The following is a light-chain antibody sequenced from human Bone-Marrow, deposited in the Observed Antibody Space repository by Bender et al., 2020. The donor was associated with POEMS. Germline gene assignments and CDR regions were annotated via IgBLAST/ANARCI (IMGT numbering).Light chain of an antibody. CDR2: EDT. J-gene: IGLJ2*01. CDR3: CSYAGSSPHVV. V-gene: IGLV2-23*01. Sequence: QSALTQPASVSGSPGQSITISCTGTSSDVGPYNLVSWYQQHPGKAPKVIIYEDTKRPSGVSDRFSGSNSGNTASLTISWLQAEDEADYYCCSYAGSSPHVVFGGGTKLTVL. CDR1: SSDVGPYNL.